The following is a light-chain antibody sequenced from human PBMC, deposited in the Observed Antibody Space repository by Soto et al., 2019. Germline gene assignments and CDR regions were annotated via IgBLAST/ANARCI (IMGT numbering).Light chain of an antibody. CDR3: QSYDSSLSGSV. J-gene: IGLJ2*01. V-gene: IGLV1-40*01. Sequence: QSVLTQPPSVSGAPGQRVTISCTGNRSNIGTGYDVHWYQQLPGTAPKLLIYGNSNRPSGVPDRFSGSKSGTSASLAITGLQAEDEGDYYCQSYDSSLSGSVFGGGTKLTVL. CDR2: GNS. CDR1: RSNIGTGYD.